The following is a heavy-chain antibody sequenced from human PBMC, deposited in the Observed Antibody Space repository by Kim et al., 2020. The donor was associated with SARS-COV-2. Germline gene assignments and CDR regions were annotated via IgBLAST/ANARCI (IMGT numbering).Heavy chain of an antibody. CDR3: ARQIVVVVAGTFDY. V-gene: IGHV4-39*01. Sequence: NPSLMNRVTIAVDTSKNQFSQKRSSVTAADTAVYYCARQIVVVVAGTFDYWGQGTLVTVSS. J-gene: IGHJ4*02. D-gene: IGHD2-15*01.